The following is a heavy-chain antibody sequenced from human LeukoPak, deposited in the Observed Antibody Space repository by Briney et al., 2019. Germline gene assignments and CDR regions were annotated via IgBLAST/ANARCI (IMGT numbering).Heavy chain of an antibody. CDR1: GFTFSSYA. Sequence: GGSLRLSCAASGFTFSSYAMSWVRQAPGKGLEWASAISGSGGSTYYADSVKGRFTISRDNSKNTLYLQMNSLRAEDTAVYYCAKSPYDFWSGYYLNWFDPWGQGTLVTVSS. CDR2: ISGSGGST. D-gene: IGHD3-3*01. J-gene: IGHJ5*02. V-gene: IGHV3-23*01. CDR3: AKSPYDFWSGYYLNWFDP.